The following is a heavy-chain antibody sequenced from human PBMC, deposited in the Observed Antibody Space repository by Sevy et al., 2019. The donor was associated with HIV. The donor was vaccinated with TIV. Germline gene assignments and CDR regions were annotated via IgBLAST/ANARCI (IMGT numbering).Heavy chain of an antibody. D-gene: IGHD2-15*01. CDR3: AKDMYCSAVSCYHYYYYVMDD. CDR1: GFTFSNFA. J-gene: IGHJ6*02. Sequence: GGSLRLSCAASGFTFSNFAMSWVRQAPGKGLEWVSAISGSGLTTYYADSVKGRFTISRDNSKNTLYLQMDSLRAEDTAVYYCAKDMYCSAVSCYHYYYYVMDDWSQGTTVTVSS. V-gene: IGHV3-23*01. CDR2: ISGSGLTT.